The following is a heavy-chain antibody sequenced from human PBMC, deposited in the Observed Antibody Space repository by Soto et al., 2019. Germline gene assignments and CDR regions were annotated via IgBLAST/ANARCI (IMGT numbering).Heavy chain of an antibody. D-gene: IGHD5-12*01. Sequence: QVQLQQWGAGLLKPSETLSLTCAVYGGSFSGYYWSWIRQPPGKGLEWIGEINHSGSTNYNPSLKGRVIISVDTSKNQFSLKLSSVTAADTAVYYCARGGYSGYARWGQGTLVTVSS. CDR3: ARGGYSGYAR. J-gene: IGHJ4*02. CDR1: GGSFSGYY. CDR2: INHSGST. V-gene: IGHV4-34*01.